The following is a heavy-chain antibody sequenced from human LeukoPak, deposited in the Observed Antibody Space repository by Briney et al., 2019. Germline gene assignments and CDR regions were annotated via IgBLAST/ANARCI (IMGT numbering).Heavy chain of an antibody. D-gene: IGHD1-7*01. V-gene: IGHV4-61*01. CDR2: IYYSGST. CDR3: ARVGVWYNWNYGNSRLALDAFDI. CDR1: GGSVSSGSYY. J-gene: IGHJ3*02. Sequence: SETLSLTCTVSGGSVSSGSYYRSWIRQPPGKGLEWIGYIYYSGSTNYNPSLKSRVTISVDTSKNQFSLKLSSVTAADTAVYYCARVGVWYNWNYGNSRLALDAFDIWGQGTMVTVSS.